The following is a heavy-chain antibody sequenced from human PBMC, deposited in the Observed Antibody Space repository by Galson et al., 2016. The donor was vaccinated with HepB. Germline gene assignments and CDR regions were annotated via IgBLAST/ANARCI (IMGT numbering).Heavy chain of an antibody. V-gene: IGHV3-23*01. CDR3: AKAKLLVGSAYEY. D-gene: IGHD2-21*01. J-gene: IGHJ4*02. CDR1: GFAFHSYT. Sequence: SLRLSCAASGFAFHSYTMGWVRQAPGKGLQWVSDITPAGDATYYAEPVTGRFTISRDNSRNTLYLQMNSLRVEDTAVYYCAKAKLLVGSAYEYWGQGTLVTVSS. CDR2: ITPAGDAT.